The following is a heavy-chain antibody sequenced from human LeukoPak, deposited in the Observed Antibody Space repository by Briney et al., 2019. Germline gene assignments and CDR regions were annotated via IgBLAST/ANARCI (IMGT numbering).Heavy chain of an antibody. V-gene: IGHV4-30-4*08. D-gene: IGHD1-26*01. CDR1: GGSISSGDYY. CDR3: AGERASLGSSDWTNSGSDAGDAFDI. J-gene: IGHJ3*02. Sequence: SETLSLTCTVSGGSISSGDYYWSWIRQPPGKGLEWIGYIYYSGSTYYNPSLKSRVTISVDTSKNQFSLKLSSVTAADTAVYYCAGERASLGSSDWTNSGSDAGDAFDIWGQGTMVTVSS. CDR2: IYYSGST.